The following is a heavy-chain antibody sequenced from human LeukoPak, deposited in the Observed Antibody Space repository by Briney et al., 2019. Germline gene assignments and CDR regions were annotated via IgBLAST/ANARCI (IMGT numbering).Heavy chain of an antibody. V-gene: IGHV3-30*03. CDR3: ARDLNWVYYFDS. Sequence: GGSLRLSCEVSGFTFSSYAMHWVRQAPGKGLEWVAVISYDGSNKYYADSVKGRFTISRDNSKNTLYLQMNSLRPEDTAVFYCARDLNWVYYFDSWGQGTLVTVSS. CDR2: ISYDGSNK. CDR1: GFTFSSYA. D-gene: IGHD7-27*01. J-gene: IGHJ4*02.